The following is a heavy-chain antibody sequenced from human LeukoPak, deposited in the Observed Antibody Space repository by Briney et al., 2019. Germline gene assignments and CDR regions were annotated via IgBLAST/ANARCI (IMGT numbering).Heavy chain of an antibody. Sequence: SETLSLTCTVSGGSISSGSYYWGWIRQPPGKGLEWIGSIYHSGSTYYNPSLKSRVTISVDTSKNQFSLKLSSVTAADTAVYYCARPCDPYDFWSGPDYWGQGTLVTVSS. J-gene: IGHJ4*02. CDR2: IYHSGST. CDR3: ARPCDPYDFWSGPDY. CDR1: GGSISSGSYY. D-gene: IGHD3-3*01. V-gene: IGHV4-39*07.